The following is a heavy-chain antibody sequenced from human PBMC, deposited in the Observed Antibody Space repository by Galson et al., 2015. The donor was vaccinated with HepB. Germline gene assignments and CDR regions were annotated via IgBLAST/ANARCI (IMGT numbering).Heavy chain of an antibody. CDR3: ARQEGDGYNFRGFSWYFDL. D-gene: IGHD5-24*01. V-gene: IGHV4-59*08. CDR2: IYYSGST. J-gene: IGHJ2*01. CDR1: GGSISSYY. Sequence: SETLSLTCTVSGGSISSYYWSWIRQPPGKGLEWIGYIYYSGSTNYNPSLKSRVTISVDTSKNQFSLKLSSVTAADTAVYYCARQEGDGYNFRGFSWYFDLWGRGTLVTVSS.